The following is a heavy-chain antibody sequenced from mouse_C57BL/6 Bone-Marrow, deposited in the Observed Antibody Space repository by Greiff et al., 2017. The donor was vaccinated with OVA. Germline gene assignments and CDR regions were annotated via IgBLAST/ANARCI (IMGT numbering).Heavy chain of an antibody. D-gene: IGHD2-5*01. CDR2: IHPSDSDT. Sequence: VQLQQPGAELVKPGASVKVSCKASGYPFTSYWMHLVKPRPGQGLEWIGRIHPSDSDTNYNQKFKGKATLTVDKSSSTAYMQLSSLTSEDSAVYYCALYSNYWFAYWGQGTLVTVSA. V-gene: IGHV1-74*01. CDR3: ALYSNYWFAY. J-gene: IGHJ3*01. CDR1: GYPFTSYW.